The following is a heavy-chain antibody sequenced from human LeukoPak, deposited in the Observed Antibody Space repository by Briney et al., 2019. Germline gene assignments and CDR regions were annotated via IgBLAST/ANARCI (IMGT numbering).Heavy chain of an antibody. J-gene: IGHJ4*02. CDR1: GYTFTGYY. Sequence: ASVKVSCKASGYTFTGYYMHWVRQAPGQGLEWMGWINPNSGGTNYAQKFQGRVTMTRDTSISTAYMELSRLRSDDTAVYYCAREAILTGYYSRVGGYFDYWGQGTLVTVSS. CDR3: AREAILTGYYSRVGGYFDY. D-gene: IGHD3-9*01. CDR2: INPNSGGT. V-gene: IGHV1-2*02.